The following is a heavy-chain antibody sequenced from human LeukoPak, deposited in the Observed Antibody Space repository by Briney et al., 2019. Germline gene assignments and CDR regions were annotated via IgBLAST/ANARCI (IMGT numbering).Heavy chain of an antibody. CDR1: GFMFRNFA. CDR3: AKGPRCSSTSCYSVGLFEY. J-gene: IGHJ4*02. CDR2: ISGVGDST. V-gene: IGHV3-23*01. Sequence: GTSLRLSCSASGFMFRNFAMSWVRQAPGKGLEWVSSISGVGDSTYYADSVKGRFTVSRDNSKNTLYLQMNSLRAEDTAVYYCAKGPRCSSTSCYSVGLFEYWGQGTLVTVSS. D-gene: IGHD2-2*01.